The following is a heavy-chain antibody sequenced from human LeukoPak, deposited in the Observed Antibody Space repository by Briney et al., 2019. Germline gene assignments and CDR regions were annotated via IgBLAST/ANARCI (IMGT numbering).Heavy chain of an antibody. CDR2: IIPIFGTA. D-gene: IGHD5-18*01. J-gene: IGHJ4*02. V-gene: IGHV1-69*13. CDR3: ARGKGYSYAIFDY. CDR1: GGTFSSYA. Sequence: ASVKVSCKASGGTFSSYAISWVRQAPGQGLEWMGGIIPIFGTANYAQKFQGRVTITADEPTSTAYMELSSLRSEDTAVYYCARGKGYSYAIFDYWGQGTLVTVSS.